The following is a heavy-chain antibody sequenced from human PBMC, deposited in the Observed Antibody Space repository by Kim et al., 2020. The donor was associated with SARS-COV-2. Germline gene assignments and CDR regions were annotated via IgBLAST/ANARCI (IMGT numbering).Heavy chain of an antibody. CDR1: GYTLTELS. CDR2: FDPEDGET. Sequence: ASVKVSCKVSGYTLTELSMHWVRQAPGKGLEWMGGFDPEDGETIYAQKFQGRVTMTEDTSTDTAYMELSSLRSEDTAVYYCVTAPPIAAAGTHWFDPWGQSTLVAVSS. D-gene: IGHD6-13*01. CDR3: VTAPPIAAAGTHWFDP. J-gene: IGHJ5*02. V-gene: IGHV1-24*01.